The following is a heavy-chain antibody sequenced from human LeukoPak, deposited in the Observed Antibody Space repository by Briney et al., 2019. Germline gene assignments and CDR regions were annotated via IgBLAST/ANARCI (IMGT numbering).Heavy chain of an antibody. CDR2: IYGSGIT. J-gene: IGHJ6*03. Sequence: SETLSLTCTVSGGSIISNYWSWIRQPAGTGLEWIGRIYGSGITDYNPSLKSRVTMSLDTSRKQFSLRLTSVTAADTAVYYCARLKFYDSTGYSPGYYMDVWGKGTTVSVFS. V-gene: IGHV4-4*07. CDR1: GGSIISNY. D-gene: IGHD3-22*01. CDR3: ARLKFYDSTGYSPGYYMDV.